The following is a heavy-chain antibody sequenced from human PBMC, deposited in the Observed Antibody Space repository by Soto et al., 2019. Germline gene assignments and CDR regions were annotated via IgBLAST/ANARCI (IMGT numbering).Heavy chain of an antibody. Sequence: ASVEVSCKASGYTFTSYAIHWVRQAPGQRLEWMGWINAGNGNTKYSQKFQGRVTITRDTSASTAYMELSSLRSEDTAVYYCARPKSSSYIDYWGQGTLVTVSS. J-gene: IGHJ4*02. V-gene: IGHV1-3*01. CDR3: ARPKSSSYIDY. CDR1: GYTFTSYA. CDR2: INAGNGNT.